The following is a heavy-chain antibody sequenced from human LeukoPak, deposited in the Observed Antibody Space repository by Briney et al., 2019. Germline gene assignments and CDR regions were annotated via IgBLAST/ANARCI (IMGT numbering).Heavy chain of an antibody. CDR3: ASADGAYGGNSHYFDY. CDR1: GGSISSGSYY. D-gene: IGHD4-23*01. V-gene: IGHV4-61*02. Sequence: SETLSLTCTVSGGSISSGSYYWSWIRQPAGKGLEWIGRIYTSGSTNYNPSLKSRVTISVDTSKNQFSLKLSSVTAADTAVYYCASADGAYGGNSHYFDYWGQGTLVTVSS. J-gene: IGHJ4*02. CDR2: IYTSGST.